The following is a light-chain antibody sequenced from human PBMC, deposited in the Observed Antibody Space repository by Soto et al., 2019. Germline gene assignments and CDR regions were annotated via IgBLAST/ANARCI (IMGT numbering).Light chain of an antibody. Sequence: DIQMTQSPSTLSASVGDRVTITCRASQSISSWLAWYQQKPGKAPKLLIYDASSLESGVPSRFSGSGSGTEITLTISSLQPDDFATYYCQQYNSYSPAVGQGTKVEIK. CDR2: DAS. CDR3: QQYNSYSPA. V-gene: IGKV1-5*01. CDR1: QSISSW. J-gene: IGKJ1*01.